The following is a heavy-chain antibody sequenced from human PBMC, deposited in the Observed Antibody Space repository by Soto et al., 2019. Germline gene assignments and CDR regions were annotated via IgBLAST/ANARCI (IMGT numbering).Heavy chain of an antibody. CDR3: ASSYVSVYRAFAY. J-gene: IGHJ4*02. D-gene: IGHD3-10*01. V-gene: IGHV1-69*02. CDR2: INPILSMS. CDR1: GATFSFYS. Sequence: QVQLVQSGAEVRKPGSSVKVSCKASGATFSFYSINWVRQAPGLGLEWMGRINPILSMSNYAQMFQGRVTMTADKSTSTAYMELSGLRSEDTAIYYCASSYVSVYRAFAYWGQGALVTVSS.